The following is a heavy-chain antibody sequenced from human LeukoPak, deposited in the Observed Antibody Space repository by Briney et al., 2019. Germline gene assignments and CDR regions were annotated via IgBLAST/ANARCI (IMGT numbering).Heavy chain of an antibody. CDR2: IKSKTDGGTT. Sequence: GGSLRLSCAASGFTFSNAWMSWVRQAPGKGLEWVGRIKSKTDGGTTDYAAPVKGRFTISRDDSKNTLYLQMNSLKTEDTAVYYCTTHDQLPYYYGMDVWGQGTTVTVSS. J-gene: IGHJ6*02. V-gene: IGHV3-15*01. CDR1: GFTFSNAW. CDR3: TTHDQLPYYYGMDV. D-gene: IGHD2-2*01.